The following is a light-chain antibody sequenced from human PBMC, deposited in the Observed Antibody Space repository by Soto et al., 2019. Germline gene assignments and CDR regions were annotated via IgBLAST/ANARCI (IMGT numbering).Light chain of an antibody. Sequence: TPSSRNKTRSPGERAHLSGRASQSVSSSYLAWYQQKPGQAPRLLIYGASSRATGISDRFSGSGSGTDFTLTISRLEPEDFAVYYCQQYGSSPFTFGQGTRLEIK. CDR1: QSVSSSY. CDR3: QQYGSSPFT. V-gene: IGKV3-20*01. J-gene: IGKJ5*01. CDR2: GAS.